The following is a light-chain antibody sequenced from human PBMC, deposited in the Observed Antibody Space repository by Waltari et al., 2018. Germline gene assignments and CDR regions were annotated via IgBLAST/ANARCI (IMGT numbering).Light chain of an antibody. CDR3: SSYTGSTNNLYV. CDR1: SSDVGASNY. Sequence: QSALTQPPSASGSPGPSVAIPCPGPSSDVGASNYVSWYQQHPGKAHKLIIYDVTKRPSGVPDRFSGSKSGNTASLTVSGLQADDEADYHCSSYTGSTNNLYVFGTGTKVTVL. V-gene: IGLV2-8*01. CDR2: DVT. J-gene: IGLJ1*01.